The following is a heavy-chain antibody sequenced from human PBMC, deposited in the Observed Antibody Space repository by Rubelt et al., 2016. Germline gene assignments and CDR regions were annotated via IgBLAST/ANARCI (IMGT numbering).Heavy chain of an antibody. CDR2: IWYDGSNN. D-gene: IGHD7-27*01. CDR3: ARDRNWGRSNWYFDL. Sequence: ESGGGVVQPGRSLGLSCTASGFTFRNYGMHWVRQAPGKGLEWVAVIWYDGSNNRFADSVKGRFTISRENSKNMVYLQMNSLSAEDTAVYYCARDRNWGRSNWYFDLWGRGTLVTVSS. V-gene: IGHV3-33*01. CDR1: GFTFRNYG. J-gene: IGHJ2*01.